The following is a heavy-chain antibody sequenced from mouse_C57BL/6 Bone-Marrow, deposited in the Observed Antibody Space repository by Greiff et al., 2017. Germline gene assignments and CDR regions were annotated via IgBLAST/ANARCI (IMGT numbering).Heavy chain of an antibody. CDR3: AKGGSDACFAD. CDR1: GYAFSSSW. V-gene: IGHV1-82*01. D-gene: IGHD2-2*01. Sequence: QVQLQQPGPELVKPGASVKMSCKASGYAFSSSWMNWVKQRPGQGLEWIGRIYPRDGDTNYNGKFKGKATLTADKYSSTAYMQLSSLTSEDSAVDFGAKGGSDACFADWGQGTLVTVSA. J-gene: IGHJ3*01. CDR2: IYPRDGDT.